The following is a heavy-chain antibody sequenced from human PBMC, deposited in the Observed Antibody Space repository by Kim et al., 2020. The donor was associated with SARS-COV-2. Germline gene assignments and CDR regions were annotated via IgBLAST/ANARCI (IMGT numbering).Heavy chain of an antibody. Sequence: GGSLRLSCAASGFTFDDYAMHWVRQAPGKGLEWVSGIRWNSGSIGYADSVKGRFTISRDNAKKSLYLQMNSLRAEDTALYYCAKEGSSSGSYFDYWGQGT. CDR3: AKEGSSSGSYFDY. CDR2: IRWNSGSI. V-gene: IGHV3-9*01. CDR1: GFTFDDYA. D-gene: IGHD6-13*01. J-gene: IGHJ4*02.